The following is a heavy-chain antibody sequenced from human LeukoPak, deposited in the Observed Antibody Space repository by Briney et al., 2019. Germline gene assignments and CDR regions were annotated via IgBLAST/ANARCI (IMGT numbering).Heavy chain of an antibody. CDR1: GFTFSSYG. J-gene: IGHJ4*02. V-gene: IGHV3-30*03. CDR2: ISYDGSNK. D-gene: IGHD1-1*01. CDR3: ARAGPENLNWRYYIDF. Sequence: PGGSLRLSCAASGFTFSSYGMHWVRQAPGKGLEWVAVISYDGSNKYYADSVKGRFTISRDNSKNTLYLRMNSLRAEDTAVYYCARAGPENLNWRYYIDFWGQGILVTVSS.